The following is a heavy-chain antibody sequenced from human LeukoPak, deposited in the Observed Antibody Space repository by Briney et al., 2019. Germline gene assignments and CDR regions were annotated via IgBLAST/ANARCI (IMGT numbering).Heavy chain of an antibody. V-gene: IGHV4-31*03. J-gene: IGHJ6*03. D-gene: IGHD3-10*01. CDR2: IYYSGST. CDR3: ARGGSGSYGVYYYMDV. Sequence: SQTLSLTCTVSGGSINTGGHYWSWIRQHPGKGLEWIGYIYYSGSTYYSPSLESRLTISVDTSQNHFSLKLSSVTAADTAIYYCARGGSGSYGVYYYMDVWGKGTTDTVSS. CDR1: GGSINTGGHY.